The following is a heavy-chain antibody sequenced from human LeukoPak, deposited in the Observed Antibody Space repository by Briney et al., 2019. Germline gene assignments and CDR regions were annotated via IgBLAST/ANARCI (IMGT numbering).Heavy chain of an antibody. CDR1: GFTFSSYA. D-gene: IGHD6-13*01. J-gene: IGHJ1*01. CDR2: ISGSGGST. V-gene: IGHV3-23*01. CDR3: ARVGRVAAAQGYFQH. Sequence: GGSLRLSCAASGFTFSSYAMSWVRQAPGKGLEWVSAISGSGGSTSYADSVKGRFTISRDNAKNTLYLQMNSLRAEDTAVYYCARVGRVAAAQGYFQHWGQGTLVTVSS.